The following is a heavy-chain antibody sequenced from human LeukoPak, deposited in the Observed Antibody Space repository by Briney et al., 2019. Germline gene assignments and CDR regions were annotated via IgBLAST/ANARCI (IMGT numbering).Heavy chain of an antibody. CDR1: GFTFSNYA. D-gene: IGHD3-22*01. J-gene: IGHJ4*02. CDR3: TRTFYLDSSSYFYF. CDR2: MSGSTGST. Sequence: PGGSLRLSCTTSGFTFSNYAMSWVRQAPGKGLEWVSTMSGSTGSTYYAESVKGRFTISRDNSNNTLYLQMNSLRAEDTAVYYCTRTFYLDSSSYFYFWSLGTLVTVSS. V-gene: IGHV3-23*01.